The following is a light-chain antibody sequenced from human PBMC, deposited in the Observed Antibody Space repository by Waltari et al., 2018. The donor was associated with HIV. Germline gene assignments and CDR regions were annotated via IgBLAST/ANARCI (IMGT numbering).Light chain of an antibody. J-gene: IGLJ3*02. CDR3: QSYDSSRNSWV. CDR1: NSNIGAGFD. V-gene: IGLV1-40*01. CDR2: GNT. Sequence: QSVLTQPPSVSGAPGQRVTIPCTGSNSNIGAGFDVNWYQQLPGPAPKLLIHGNTNRPSGVPDRCSGSKSGTSASLTITGLQSEDEADYYCQSYDSSRNSWVFGGGSKLAVL.